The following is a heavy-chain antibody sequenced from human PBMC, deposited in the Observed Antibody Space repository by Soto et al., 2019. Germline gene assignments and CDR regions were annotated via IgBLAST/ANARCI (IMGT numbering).Heavy chain of an antibody. Sequence: QVQLVQSGAEVKKPGASVKVSCKASGYTFTGYYMCWVRQAPGQGLEWMGWINANSGGTNYAQKFQGRVTMTRDTSISTAYMELSRLRSDDTAVYYCARTDIVVVPAAILGYWGQGTLVTVSS. J-gene: IGHJ4*02. D-gene: IGHD2-2*01. CDR2: INANSGGT. CDR3: ARTDIVVVPAAILGY. V-gene: IGHV1-2*02. CDR1: GYTFTGYY.